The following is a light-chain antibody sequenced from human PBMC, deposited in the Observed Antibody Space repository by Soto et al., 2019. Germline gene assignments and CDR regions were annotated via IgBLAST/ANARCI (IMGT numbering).Light chain of an antibody. CDR1: QSIGKH. CDR3: QQGYTSSIT. Sequence: DIQMPQSPSSLSASVGASFTITCRASQSIGKHLNWYQQKPGKAPKFLIYYVSNLQSGVPSRFSGSGSGTDFTLTIDSLQPEDFATYYCQQGYTSSITFGQGTRLEIK. CDR2: YVS. J-gene: IGKJ5*01. V-gene: IGKV1-39*01.